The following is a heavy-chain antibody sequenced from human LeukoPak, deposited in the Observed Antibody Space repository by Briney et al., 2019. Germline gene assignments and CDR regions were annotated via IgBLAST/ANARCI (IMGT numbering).Heavy chain of an antibody. Sequence: PGRSLRLSCAASGFTFSSYVMHWVRQAPGKGLEWVAIISYDGSNEYYEDSGKGRFTISRDNSKNTLYLQMNSLRAEDTAVYYCAKGYYYDTLRGNAFDIWGQGTMVTVSS. V-gene: IGHV3-30*04. CDR2: ISYDGSNE. D-gene: IGHD3-22*01. CDR3: AKGYYYDTLRGNAFDI. CDR1: GFTFSSYV. J-gene: IGHJ3*02.